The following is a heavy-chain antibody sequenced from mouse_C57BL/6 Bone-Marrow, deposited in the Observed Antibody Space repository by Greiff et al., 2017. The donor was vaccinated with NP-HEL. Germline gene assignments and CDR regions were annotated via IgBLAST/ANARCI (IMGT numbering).Heavy chain of an antibody. V-gene: IGHV1-50*01. D-gene: IGHD1-1*01. CDR2: IDPSDSYT. CDR1: GYTFTSYW. CDR3: ARPYGSRGAY. Sequence: VQLQQPGAELVKPGASVKLSCKASGYTFTSYWMQWVKQRPGQGLEWIGEIDPSDSYTNYNQKFKGKATLTVDTSSSTAYMQLSSLTSEDSAVYYCARPYGSRGAYWGQGTLVTVSA. J-gene: IGHJ3*01.